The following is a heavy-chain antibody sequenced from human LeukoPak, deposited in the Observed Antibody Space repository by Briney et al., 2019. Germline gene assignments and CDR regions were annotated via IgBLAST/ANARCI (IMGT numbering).Heavy chain of an antibody. V-gene: IGHV4-4*02. CDR3: ARGPTPDFFDY. CDR2: INHSGST. CDR1: GDSINSLDL. Sequence: SETLSLTCTVSGDSINSLDLWSWVRQPPGKGLEWIGEINHSGSTNYNPSLKSRVTISVDTSKNQFSLKLSSVTAADTAVYYCARGPTPDFFDYWGQGTLVTVSS. D-gene: IGHD2/OR15-2a*01. J-gene: IGHJ4*02.